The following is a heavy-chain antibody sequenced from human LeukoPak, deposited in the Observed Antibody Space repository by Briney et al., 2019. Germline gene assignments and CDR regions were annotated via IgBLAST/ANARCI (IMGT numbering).Heavy chain of an antibody. D-gene: IGHD4-11*01. CDR3: ARQGLQILGYYYMDV. CDR1: GGSISSGSYF. Sequence: PSEPLSLTCTVSGGSISSGSYFGSWIWQPGGEGLEWIGRIYTSGSTNYNPSLKSRVTISVDTSKNQFSLKLSSVTAADTAVYYCARQGLQILGYYYMDVWGKGTTVTVSS. J-gene: IGHJ6*03. V-gene: IGHV4-61*02. CDR2: IYTSGST.